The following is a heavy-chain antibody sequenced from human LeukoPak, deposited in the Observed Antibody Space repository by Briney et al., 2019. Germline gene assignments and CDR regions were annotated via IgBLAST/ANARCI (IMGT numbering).Heavy chain of an antibody. Sequence: SETLSLTCTVSGGSISSSSYYWGWIRQPPGKGLEWIGSIYYSGSTYYNPSLKSRVTISVDTSKNQFSLKLSSVTAADTAVYYCARTSREIVGATTRVLNWFDPWGQGTLVTVSS. CDR3: ARTSREIVGATTRVLNWFDP. CDR2: IYYSGST. J-gene: IGHJ5*02. V-gene: IGHV4-39*07. CDR1: GGSISSSSYY. D-gene: IGHD1-26*01.